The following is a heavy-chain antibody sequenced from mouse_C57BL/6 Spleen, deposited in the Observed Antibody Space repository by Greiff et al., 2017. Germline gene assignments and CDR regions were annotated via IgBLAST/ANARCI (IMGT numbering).Heavy chain of an antibody. CDR2: IDPEDGDT. J-gene: IGHJ4*01. CDR1: GFNIKDYY. D-gene: IGHD2-5*01. Sequence: VQLQQSGAELVRPGALVKLSCTASGFNIKDYYMHWVKQRPEQGLEWIGRIDPEDGDTEYAPKFQGKATMTADTSSNTAYLQLSSLTSEDTAVYYCTIYYSNYVAIDYWGQGTSVTVSS. V-gene: IGHV14-1*01. CDR3: TIYYSNYVAIDY.